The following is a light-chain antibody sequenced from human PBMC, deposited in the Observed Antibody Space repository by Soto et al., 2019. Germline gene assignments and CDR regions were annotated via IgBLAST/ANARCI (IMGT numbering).Light chain of an antibody. V-gene: IGKV3-20*01. CDR3: QQYGSSPLT. Sequence: EIVLTQSPGTLSLSPGERATLSCRASQSVSSSYLAWYQQKHGQAPRLLIYGASIRATGIPDRFTGSWSGTDFTLTISRLEPEDFAVYYCQQYGSSPLTFGGGTKVDIK. J-gene: IGKJ4*01. CDR1: QSVSSSY. CDR2: GAS.